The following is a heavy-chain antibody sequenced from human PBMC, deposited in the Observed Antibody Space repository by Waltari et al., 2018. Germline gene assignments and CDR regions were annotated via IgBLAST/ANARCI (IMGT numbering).Heavy chain of an antibody. CDR2: IKQDGSEK. CDR1: GLSFSNYW. V-gene: IGHV3-7*01. CDR3: TRGGRDSSWYWRD. J-gene: IGHJ4*02. D-gene: IGHD6-13*01. Sequence: EVQLVESGGGLAQPGGSLRLSCAASGLSFSNYWMTWVRQASGKGPEWVANIKQDGSEKYYMDSVKGRFTISRDNAKNSLDLQMNNLRVEDTAVYYCTRGGRDSSWYWRDWGQGTLVTVSS.